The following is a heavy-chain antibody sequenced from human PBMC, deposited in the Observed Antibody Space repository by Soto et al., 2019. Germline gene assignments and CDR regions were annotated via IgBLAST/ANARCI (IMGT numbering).Heavy chain of an antibody. CDR3: AKDLEYSSSPLGYYYYGMDV. J-gene: IGHJ6*02. Sequence: GGSLRLSCAASGFTFSSYGMHWVRQAPGKGLEWVAVISYDGSNKYYADSVKGRFTISRDNSKNTLYLQMNSLRAEDTAVYYCAKDLEYSSSPLGYYYYGMDVWGQGTTVTVPS. CDR1: GFTFSSYG. V-gene: IGHV3-30*18. D-gene: IGHD6-6*01. CDR2: ISYDGSNK.